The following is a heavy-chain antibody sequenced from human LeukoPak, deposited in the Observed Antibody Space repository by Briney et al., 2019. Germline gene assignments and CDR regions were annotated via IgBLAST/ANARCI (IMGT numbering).Heavy chain of an antibody. J-gene: IGHJ6*03. Sequence: PGGSLRLSCAASGFTFSSYEMNWVRQAPGKGLEWVSYISSSGSTIYYADSVKGRFTISRDNSKNTLYLQMNSLRAEDTAVYYCARDGGDCTNGVCYTYYYYYMDVWGKGTTVTVSS. D-gene: IGHD2-8*01. V-gene: IGHV3-48*03. CDR1: GFTFSSYE. CDR3: ARDGGDCTNGVCYTYYYYYMDV. CDR2: ISSSGSTI.